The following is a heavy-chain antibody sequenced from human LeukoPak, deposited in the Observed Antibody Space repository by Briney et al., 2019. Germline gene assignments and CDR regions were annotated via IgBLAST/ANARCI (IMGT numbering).Heavy chain of an antibody. CDR2: TYYRSKWYN. J-gene: IGHJ4*02. CDR3: TRARYIGGWYEFDY. Sequence: SQTLSLTCAISGDSVSSNSAAWNWIRQSPSRGLEWLGRTYYRSKWYNDYAVSVKSRITISPDTSKNQFSLRLNSVTPEDTAVYYCTRARYIGGWYEFDYWGQGTPVTVSS. D-gene: IGHD6-19*01. CDR1: GDSVSSNSAA. V-gene: IGHV6-1*01.